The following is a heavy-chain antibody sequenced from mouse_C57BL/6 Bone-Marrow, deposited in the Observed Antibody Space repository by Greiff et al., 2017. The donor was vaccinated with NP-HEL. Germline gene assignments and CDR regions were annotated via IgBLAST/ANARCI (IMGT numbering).Heavy chain of an antibody. V-gene: IGHV1-64*01. Sequence: QVQLQQPGAELVKPGASVKLSCKASGYTFTSYWMHWVKQRPGQGLEWIGMIHPNSGSTNYNEKFKSKATLTVDKSSSTAYMQLSSLTSEDSAVYYCALYYGYDDAKDYWGQGTSVTVSS. CDR1: GYTFTSYW. J-gene: IGHJ4*01. CDR3: ALYYGYDDAKDY. D-gene: IGHD2-2*01. CDR2: IHPNSGST.